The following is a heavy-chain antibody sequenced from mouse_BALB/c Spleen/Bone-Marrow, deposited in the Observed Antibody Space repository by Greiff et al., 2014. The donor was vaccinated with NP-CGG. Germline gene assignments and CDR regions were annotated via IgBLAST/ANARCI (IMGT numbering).Heavy chain of an antibody. V-gene: IGHV1S81*02. CDR1: GYTFTSYY. CDR3: ARAAYDPYAMDY. J-gene: IGHJ4*01. CDR2: INPNNDGT. D-gene: IGHD2-3*01. Sequence: VQLQQSGAELVKPGASVKLSCKASGYTFTSYYMYWVKQRPGQGLEWIGEINPNNDGTNFSEKFKSKATLTVDESSSTAYMQLSSLTSEDSAVYYCARAAYDPYAMDYWGQGTSVTVSS.